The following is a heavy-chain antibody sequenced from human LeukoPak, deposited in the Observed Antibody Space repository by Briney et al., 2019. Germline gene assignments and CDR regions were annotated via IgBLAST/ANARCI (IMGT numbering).Heavy chain of an antibody. CDR3: VRQPRVHTPDF. D-gene: IGHD1-1*01. J-gene: IGHJ4*02. CDR2: VSPSDSDT. V-gene: IGHV5-51*01. CDR1: GYTFTNYW. Sequence: GESLKISCKGSGYTFTNYWIGWVRQMPGKGLEWMGIVSPSDSDTRYSPSFQGQVTISADKSITTAYLQWSGLKASDTATYYCVRQPRVHTPDFWGQGTLVTVSS.